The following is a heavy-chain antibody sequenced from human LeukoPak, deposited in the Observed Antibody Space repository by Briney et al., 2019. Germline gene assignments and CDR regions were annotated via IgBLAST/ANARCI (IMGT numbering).Heavy chain of an antibody. D-gene: IGHD3-22*01. CDR1: GGTFSSYA. V-gene: IGHV1-69*13. Sequence: SVKVSCKASGGTFSSYAISWVRQAPGQGLEWMGGIIPIFGTANYAQKFQGRVTITADESTSTAYMELSSLRSEDTAVYYCAEYYYDSSGYAGFDYWGQGTLVTVSS. CDR2: IIPIFGTA. J-gene: IGHJ4*02. CDR3: AEYYYDSSGYAGFDY.